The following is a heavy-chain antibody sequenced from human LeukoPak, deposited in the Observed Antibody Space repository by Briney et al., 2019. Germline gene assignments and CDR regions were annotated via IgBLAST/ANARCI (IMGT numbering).Heavy chain of an antibody. CDR1: GGSISSSNW. J-gene: IGHJ4*02. V-gene: IGHV4-4*02. CDR2: IYHSGST. CDR3: ARGAVAGTAEMSYFDY. D-gene: IGHD6-19*01. Sequence: PSETLSLTCAVSGGSISSSNWWSWVRQPPGKGLEWIGEIYHSGSTNYNPSLKSRVTISVDKSKNQFSLKLSSVTAADTAVYYGARGAVAGTAEMSYFDYWGQGTLVTVSS.